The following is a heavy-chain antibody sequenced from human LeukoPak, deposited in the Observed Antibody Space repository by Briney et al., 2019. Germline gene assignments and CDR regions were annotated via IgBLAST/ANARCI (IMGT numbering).Heavy chain of an antibody. J-gene: IGHJ4*02. CDR1: GFTFNNAW. D-gene: IGHD6-6*01. V-gene: IGHV3-15*01. CDR2: IKSETDGGTT. CDR3: AKGSIAAPVDY. Sequence: GRSLRLSCAASGFTFNNAWMNWVRQAPGMGLEWVGRIKSETDGGTTDYAAPVKGRFTISRDDSKNTLHLQMNSLKTEDTAVYYCAKGSIAAPVDYWGQGTLVTVSS.